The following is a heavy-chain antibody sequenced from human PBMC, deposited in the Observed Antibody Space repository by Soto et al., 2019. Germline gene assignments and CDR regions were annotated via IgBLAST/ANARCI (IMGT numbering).Heavy chain of an antibody. J-gene: IGHJ6*04. CDR3: AGDSRYSSGWRMDV. Sequence: ASVKVSCKASGYTFTSYGTSWVRQAPGQGLEWMGWISAYNGNTNYAQKLQGRVTMTTDTSTSTAYMELRSLRSDDTAVYYCAGDSRYSSGWRMDVWGKGTTVTVSS. V-gene: IGHV1-18*01. CDR1: GYTFTSYG. D-gene: IGHD6-19*01. CDR2: ISAYNGNT.